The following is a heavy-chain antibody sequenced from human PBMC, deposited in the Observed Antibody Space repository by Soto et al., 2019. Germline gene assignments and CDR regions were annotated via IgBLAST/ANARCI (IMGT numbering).Heavy chain of an antibody. V-gene: IGHV3-23*01. J-gene: IGHJ4*02. CDR2: ISGSGGGT. D-gene: IGHD2-15*01. CDR1: GFTFSSYA. Sequence: GGSLRLSCAASGFTFSSYAMSWVRQAPGKGLEWVSAISGSGGGTYYADSVKGRFTISRDNSKNTLYLQMNSLRAEDTAVYYCATSRVGANYYFDHWGQGTLVTVSS. CDR3: ATSRVGANYYFDH.